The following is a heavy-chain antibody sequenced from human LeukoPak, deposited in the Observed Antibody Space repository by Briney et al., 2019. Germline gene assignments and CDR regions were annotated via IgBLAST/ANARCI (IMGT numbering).Heavy chain of an antibody. CDR2: ISYDGSNK. V-gene: IGHV3-30*04. Sequence: PGRSLRLSCAASGFTFSSYAMHWVRQAPGKGLEWVAVISYDGSNKYYADSVKGRFTISRDNSKNTLYLQMNSMRAEDTAVYYCHTDGRWGQGTLVTVSS. J-gene: IGHJ4*02. CDR3: HTDGR. CDR1: GFTFSSYA.